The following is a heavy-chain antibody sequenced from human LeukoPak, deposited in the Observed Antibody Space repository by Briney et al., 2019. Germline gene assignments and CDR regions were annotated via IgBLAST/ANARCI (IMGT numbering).Heavy chain of an antibody. CDR3: ARRRSSGWFSVPASFDY. V-gene: IGHV4-34*01. D-gene: IGHD6-19*01. Sequence: NPSETLSLTCTVSGGSISSYYWSWIRQPPGKGLEWIGEINHSGSTNYNPSLKSRVTISVDTSKNQFSLKLSSVTAADTAVYYCARRRSSGWFSVPASFDYWGQGTLVTVSS. J-gene: IGHJ4*02. CDR1: GGSISSYY. CDR2: INHSGST.